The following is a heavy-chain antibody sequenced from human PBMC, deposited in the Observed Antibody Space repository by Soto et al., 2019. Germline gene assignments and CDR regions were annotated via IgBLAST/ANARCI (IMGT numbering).Heavy chain of an antibody. Sequence: KTSETLSLTCTLSGGSVRAPDWWNWVRQSPDKGLEWIAEVHISGHSNYNPSLRSRVSVSIDSSKNQFYLNLNSVTAADTAIYYCARVRQGRSANNCYFDPWGQGTQVTVSS. CDR3: ARVRQGRSANNCYFDP. D-gene: IGHD1-1*01. CDR1: GGSVRAPDW. V-gene: IGHV4-4*02. CDR2: VHISGHS. J-gene: IGHJ5*01.